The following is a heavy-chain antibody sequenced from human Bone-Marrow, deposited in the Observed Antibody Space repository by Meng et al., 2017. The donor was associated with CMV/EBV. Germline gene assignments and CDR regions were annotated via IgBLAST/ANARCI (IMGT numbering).Heavy chain of an antibody. J-gene: IGHJ6*02. CDR3: AKSGIAVASRVGYYYGMDV. D-gene: IGHD6-19*01. CDR1: GFTFSSYW. Sequence: GESLKISCAASGFTFSSYWMHWVRQAPGKGLEWVSAISGSGGSTYYADSVKGRFTISRDNSKNTLYLQMNSLRAEDTAVYYCAKSGIAVASRVGYYYGMDVWGQGTTVTASS. CDR2: ISGSGGST. V-gene: IGHV3-23*01.